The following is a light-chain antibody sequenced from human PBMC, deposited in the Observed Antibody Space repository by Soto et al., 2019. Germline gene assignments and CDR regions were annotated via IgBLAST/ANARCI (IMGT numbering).Light chain of an antibody. CDR1: QTISSR. J-gene: IGKJ1*01. CDR3: QHYNSYSEA. Sequence: DIQMTQSPSTLSGSVGDRVTITCRASQTISSRLAWYQQEPGKAPKLLIYKASTLKSGVPSRFSGSGAGTEFTLTISSLQPDDFATDYCQHYNSYSEAFGQGTKVDIK. CDR2: KAS. V-gene: IGKV1-5*03.